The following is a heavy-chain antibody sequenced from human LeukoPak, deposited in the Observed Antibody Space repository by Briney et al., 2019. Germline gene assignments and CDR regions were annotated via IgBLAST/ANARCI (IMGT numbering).Heavy chain of an antibody. J-gene: IGHJ5*02. CDR3: ARYCSSTSCREYWFDP. CDR1: GYTFTSYD. Sequence: ASVKVSCKASGYTFTSYDINWVRRATGQGLEWMGWMNPNSGNTGYAQKFQGRVTMTRNTSISTAYMELSSLRSEDTAVYYCARYCSSTSCREYWFDPWGQGTLVTVSS. CDR2: MNPNSGNT. D-gene: IGHD2-2*01. V-gene: IGHV1-8*01.